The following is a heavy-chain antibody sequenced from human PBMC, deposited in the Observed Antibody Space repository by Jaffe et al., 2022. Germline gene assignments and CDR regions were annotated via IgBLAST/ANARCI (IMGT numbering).Heavy chain of an antibody. J-gene: IGHJ4*02. CDR1: GFKFSNYG. V-gene: IGHV3-30*02. Sequence: QVQLVESGGGVVQPGGSLRLSCAASGFKFSNYGVHWVRQAPGKGLDWVAFIRYDGRNKYYADSVKGRFTISRDNSKNTLYLEMNNLRAEDTAVYYCAKDRGTWLGGNHWLPNDYWGQGTLVTVSS. D-gene: IGHD3-9*01. CDR2: IRYDGRNK. CDR3: AKDRGTWLGGNHWLPNDY.